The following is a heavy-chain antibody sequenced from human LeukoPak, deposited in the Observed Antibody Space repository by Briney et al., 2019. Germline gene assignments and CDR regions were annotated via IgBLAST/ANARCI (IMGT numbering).Heavy chain of an antibody. Sequence: SETLSLTCAVSGGSISSNNWWSWVRQPPGEGLEWIGEIYHNGVSNSNPSLKSRITISVDKSKNQFSLKLSSVTAADTAVYYCARKRGYSAYDQLAFDYWGQGTLVTVSS. CDR3: ARKRGYSAYDQLAFDY. J-gene: IGHJ4*02. D-gene: IGHD5-12*01. V-gene: IGHV4-4*02. CDR2: IYHNGVS. CDR1: GGSISSNNW.